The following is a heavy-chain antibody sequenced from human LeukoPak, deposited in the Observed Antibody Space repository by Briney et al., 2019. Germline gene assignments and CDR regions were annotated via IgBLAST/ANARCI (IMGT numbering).Heavy chain of an antibody. CDR2: IWYDGSNK. J-gene: IGHJ4*02. Sequence: WGSRRLSCAASGFTFNSYGMHWVRQAPGKGLEWVAVIWYDGSNKYYADSVKGRFTISRDNSENTLYLQMDSLRAQDTAVYYCARDPGVRWLVGVDYWGQGNLVTVSS. V-gene: IGHV3-33*01. CDR3: ARDPGVRWLVGVDY. CDR1: GFTFNSYG. D-gene: IGHD6-19*01.